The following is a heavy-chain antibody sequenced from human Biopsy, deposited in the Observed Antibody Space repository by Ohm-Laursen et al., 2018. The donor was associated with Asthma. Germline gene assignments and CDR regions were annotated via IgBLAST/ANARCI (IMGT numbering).Heavy chain of an antibody. CDR3: ARHWNWGSFFDY. CDR1: GGSMSSSSYS. CDR2: ISYTGNT. J-gene: IGHJ4*02. Sequence: TLSLTCTVSGGSMSSSSYSWGWIRQPPGKGLEWIGSISYTGNTDIPSLRGRVTLSVDTSKHNFSLKLTSVTAADTAVFYCARHWNWGSFFDYWGQGMLVTVSS. V-gene: IGHV4-39*01. D-gene: IGHD7-27*01.